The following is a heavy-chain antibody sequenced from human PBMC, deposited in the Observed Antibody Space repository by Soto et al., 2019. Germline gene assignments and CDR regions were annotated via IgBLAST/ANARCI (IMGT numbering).Heavy chain of an antibody. V-gene: IGHV1-69*01. D-gene: IGHD5-12*01. J-gene: IGHJ6*04. CDR1: GGTFSSYA. Sequence: QVQLVQSGADVKKPGSSVKVSCKASGGTFSSYAISWVRQAPGQGLEWMGGIIPIFGRANYAQKVQGRVTVAADEYTITGFWELRSLRSEDTAVYYCATGGYRGYDYNYYCYGMDVWGKGTTVTVSS. CDR2: IIPIFGRA. CDR3: ATGGYRGYDYNYYCYGMDV.